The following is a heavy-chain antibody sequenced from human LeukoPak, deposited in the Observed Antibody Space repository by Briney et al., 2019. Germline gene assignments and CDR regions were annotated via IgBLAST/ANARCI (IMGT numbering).Heavy chain of an antibody. D-gene: IGHD2-2*01. CDR3: AKARYCSSTSCYGFDY. CDR2: ISGSGGST. V-gene: IGHV3-23*01. CDR1: GFTFSSYG. J-gene: IGHJ4*02. Sequence: GGSLRLSCAASGFTFSSYGMSWVRQAPGKGLEWVSAISGSGGSTYYADSVKGRFTISRDNSKNTLYLQMNSLRAEDTAVYYCAKARYCSSTSCYGFDYWGQGTLVTVSS.